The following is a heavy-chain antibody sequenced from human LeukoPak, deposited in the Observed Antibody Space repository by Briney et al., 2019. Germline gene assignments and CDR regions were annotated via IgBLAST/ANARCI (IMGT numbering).Heavy chain of an antibody. V-gene: IGHV4-59*01. Sequence: SETLSLTCTVSGGSISSYYWSWIRQPPGKGLEWIGYIYYSGSTNYNPSLKSRVTISVDTSKNQFSLKLSSVTAADTAVYYCARGLSYYYGSGSYYYYYYYMDVWGKGTTVTISS. CDR2: IYYSGST. D-gene: IGHD3-10*01. CDR3: ARGLSYYYGSGSYYYYYYYMDV. J-gene: IGHJ6*03. CDR1: GGSISSYY.